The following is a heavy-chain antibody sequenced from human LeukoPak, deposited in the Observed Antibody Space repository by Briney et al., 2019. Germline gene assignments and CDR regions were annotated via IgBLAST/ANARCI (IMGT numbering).Heavy chain of an antibody. V-gene: IGHV1-2*02. CDR1: GYTFTGYY. Sequence: ASVKVSCKASGYTFTGYYMHWVRQAPGQGLEWMGWINPNSGGTNYAQKFQDRVTMTRDTSISTAYMELSRLRSDDTAVYYCARPAMSTFGGVIVYSFDYWGQGTLVTVSS. CDR2: INPNSGGT. D-gene: IGHD3-16*02. J-gene: IGHJ4*02. CDR3: ARPAMSTFGGVIVYSFDY.